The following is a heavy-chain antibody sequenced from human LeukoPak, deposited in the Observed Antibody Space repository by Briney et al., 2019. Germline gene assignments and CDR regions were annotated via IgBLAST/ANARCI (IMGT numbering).Heavy chain of an antibody. CDR3: TRGGSLRYFDWSYDY. CDR2: IRSKAYGGTT. V-gene: IGHV3-49*04. D-gene: IGHD3-9*01. J-gene: IGHJ4*02. CDR1: GFTFGDYA. Sequence: GGSLRLSCTASGFTFGDYAMSWVRQAPGKGLEWVGFIRSKAYGGTTEYAASVKGRFTISRDDSKSIAYLQMNSLKTEDTAVYYCTRGGSLRYFDWSYDYWGQGTLVTVSS.